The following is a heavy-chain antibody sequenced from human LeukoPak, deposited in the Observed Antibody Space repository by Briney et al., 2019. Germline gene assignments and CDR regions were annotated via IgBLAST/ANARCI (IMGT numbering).Heavy chain of an antibody. Sequence: PSETLSLTCTVSGGSISSSSYYWSWIRQPPGKGLEWIGYIYYSGSTNYNPSLKSRVTISVDTSKNQFSLKLSSVTAADTAVYYCARADSPQDAFDIWGQGTMVTVSS. CDR1: GGSISSSSYY. CDR2: IYYSGST. CDR3: ARADSPQDAFDI. J-gene: IGHJ3*02. V-gene: IGHV4-61*01.